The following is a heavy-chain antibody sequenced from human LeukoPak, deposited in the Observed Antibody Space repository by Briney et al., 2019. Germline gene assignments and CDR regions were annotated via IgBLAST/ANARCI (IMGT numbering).Heavy chain of an antibody. CDR3: ARDIAAGYFDP. CDR2: INHSGST. CDR1: GGSFSGYY. V-gene: IGHV4-34*01. Sequence: SETLSLTCAVYGGSFSGYYWSWIRQPPGKGLEWIGEINHSGSTNYNPSLKSRVTISVDTSKNQFSLKLSSVTAADTAVYYCARDIAAGYFDPWGQGTLVTVSS. D-gene: IGHD6-13*01. J-gene: IGHJ5*02.